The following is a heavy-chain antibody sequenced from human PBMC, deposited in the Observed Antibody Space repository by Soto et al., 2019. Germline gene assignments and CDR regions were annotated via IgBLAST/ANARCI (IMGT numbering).Heavy chain of an antibody. V-gene: IGHV4-39*01. J-gene: IGHJ4*02. D-gene: IGHD3-22*01. CDR1: GGSIISSSYY. CDR3: ASQPLSYCYDSSGYYDY. CDR2: IYYSGST. Sequence: PSETLSLTCTVSGGSIISSSYYWVLIRQPPGKGLEWIGSIYYSGSTYYNPSLKSRGTISVDTSKNQFSLKLSSVTAADTAVYYCASQPLSYCYDSSGYYDYWGQGTLVTASS.